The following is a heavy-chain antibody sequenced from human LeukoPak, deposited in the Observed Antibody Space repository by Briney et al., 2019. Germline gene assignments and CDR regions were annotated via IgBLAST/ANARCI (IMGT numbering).Heavy chain of an antibody. V-gene: IGHV4-38-2*02. CDR1: AYSISSGYY. J-gene: IGHJ4*02. Sequence: SETLSLTCTVSAYSISSGYYWGWIRQPPGKGLECIGTIYHSGSTYYNPSLKSRVTISVDTSKNQFSLRLGSVTAADTAVYYCARSSRSWSTFDNWGQGTLVTVSS. CDR3: ARSSRSWSTFDN. CDR2: IYHSGST. D-gene: IGHD2-2*01.